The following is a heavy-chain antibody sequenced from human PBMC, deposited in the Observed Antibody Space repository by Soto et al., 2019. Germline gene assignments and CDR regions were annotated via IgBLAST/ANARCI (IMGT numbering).Heavy chain of an antibody. CDR3: AGGPGHFPARNIFDI. Sequence: QVQLQESGPRLVKSSETLSLVCSVSGDSIIRSFWGWIRQSPGKGLQYIGYISDSGVTDYDPSLKSRVPFQGDPHKTIFSPRLRSGPGANTPVYFWAGGPGHFPARNIFDIGAKGTMAPFSS. V-gene: IGHV4-59*01. J-gene: IGHJ3*02. CDR2: ISDSGVT. D-gene: IGHD3-10*01. CDR1: GDSIIRSF.